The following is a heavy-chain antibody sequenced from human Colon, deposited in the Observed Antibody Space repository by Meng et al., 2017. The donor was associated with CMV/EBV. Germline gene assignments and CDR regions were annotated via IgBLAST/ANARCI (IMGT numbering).Heavy chain of an antibody. J-gene: IGHJ4*02. D-gene: IGHD6-25*01. V-gene: IGHV3-48*04. CDR1: GFTFSSYS. Sequence: GESLKISCAASGFTFSSYSMNWVRQAPGKGLEWVSYISSSSSTIYYEDSVKGRFTISRDNAKNSLYLQMNSLRAEDTAVYYCARGDSSAPGEFDYWGQGTLVTVSS. CDR2: ISSSSSTI. CDR3: ARGDSSAPGEFDY.